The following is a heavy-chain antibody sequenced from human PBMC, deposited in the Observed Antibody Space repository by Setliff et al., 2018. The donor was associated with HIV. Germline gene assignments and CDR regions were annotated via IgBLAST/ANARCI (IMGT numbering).Heavy chain of an antibody. CDR3: ARHFYTTSWYSGTYWYFDL. D-gene: IGHD2-15*01. CDR2: LFYNENT. CDR1: GESVSGYY. J-gene: IGHJ2*01. Sequence: LETLSLTCAVYGESVSGYYWGWVRQPPGKGLELIGNLFYNENTYYNPSLKSRVTVSVDTSKNQFSLRLTSVTAADTAVYFCARHFYTTSWYSGTYWYFDLWGRGTLVTVSS. V-gene: IGHV4-34*11.